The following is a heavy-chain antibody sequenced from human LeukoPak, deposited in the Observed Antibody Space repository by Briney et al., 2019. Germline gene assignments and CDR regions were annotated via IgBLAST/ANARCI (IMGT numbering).Heavy chain of an antibody. CDR3: ARDTGYSNYDVRGHWEGYYMDV. J-gene: IGHJ6*03. Sequence: PSETLSLTCTVSGGSISSYYWSWIRQPAGKGLEWIGRIYTSGSTNYNPSLKSRVTMSVDTSKNQFSLKLSSVTAADTAVYYCARDTGYSNYDVRGHWEGYYMDVWGKGTTVTVSS. CDR1: GGSISSYY. D-gene: IGHD4-11*01. V-gene: IGHV4-4*07. CDR2: IYTSGST.